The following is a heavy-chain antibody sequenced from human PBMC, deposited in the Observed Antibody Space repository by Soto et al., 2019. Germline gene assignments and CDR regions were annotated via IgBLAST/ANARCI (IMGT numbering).Heavy chain of an antibody. CDR3: ASGEWELGYYYYGMDV. Sequence: GGSLRLSCAASGFTVSSNYMSWVRQAPGKGLEWVSVIYSGGSTYYADSVKGRFTISRDNSKNTLYLQMNSLRAEDTAVYYCASGEWELGYYYYGMDVWGQGTTVTVSS. V-gene: IGHV3-53*01. J-gene: IGHJ6*02. CDR2: IYSGGST. CDR1: GFTVSSNY. D-gene: IGHD1-26*01.